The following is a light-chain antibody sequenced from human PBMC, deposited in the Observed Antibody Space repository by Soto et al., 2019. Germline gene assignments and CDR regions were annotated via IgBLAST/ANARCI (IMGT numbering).Light chain of an antibody. CDR2: GAS. CDR1: QSINRD. CDR3: QQYHSSPIT. V-gene: IGKV3D-15*01. J-gene: IGKJ5*01. Sequence: EIVMTQSPATLSVPPGESATHSCRASQSINRDLAWYEQKTGQTPRRVIYGASTWGTGVPPRFTGSRSGTEFTLPISKLQSEDFEVYYCQQYHSSPITFGQGTRLEIK.